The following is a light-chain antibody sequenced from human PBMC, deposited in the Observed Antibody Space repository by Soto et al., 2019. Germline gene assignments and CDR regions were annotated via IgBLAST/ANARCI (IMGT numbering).Light chain of an antibody. CDR3: QSYDSSLSGSV. V-gene: IGLV1-40*01. CDR2: GNN. J-gene: IGLJ1*01. CDR1: SSNIGAGYD. Sequence: QSVLTQPPSVSGAPGQRVTLPCTGSSSNIGAGYDVHWYQLLPGTAPKLLIYGNNNRPSGVPDRFSGSKSGTSASLAITGLQAEDEADYYCQSYDSSLSGSVFGTGTKVTVL.